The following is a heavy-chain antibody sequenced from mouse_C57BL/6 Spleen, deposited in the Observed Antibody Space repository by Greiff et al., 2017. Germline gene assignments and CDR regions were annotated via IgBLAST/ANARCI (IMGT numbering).Heavy chain of an antibody. D-gene: IGHD1-1*01. CDR2: IYPGDGDT. CDR3: ARSRYYYGSSYEDY. CDR1: GYAFSSSW. J-gene: IGHJ2*01. Sequence: QVQLQQSGPELVKPGASVKISCKASGYAFSSSWMNWVKQRPGKGLEWIGRIYPGDGDTNYNGKFKGKATLTADKSSSTAYMQLSSLTSEDSAVYCCARSRYYYGSSYEDYWGQGTTLTVSS. V-gene: IGHV1-82*01.